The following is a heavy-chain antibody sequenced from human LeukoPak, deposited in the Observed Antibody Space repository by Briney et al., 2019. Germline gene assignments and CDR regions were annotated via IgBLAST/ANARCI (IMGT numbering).Heavy chain of an antibody. CDR3: ARDDYHDSSGFPNWFDP. D-gene: IGHD3-22*01. J-gene: IGHJ5*02. CDR2: IKPNSGAT. CDR1: GYTFTGYY. V-gene: IGHV1-2*02. Sequence: ASVKVSCKASGYTFTGYYIYWVRQAPGQGLEWMGWIKPNSGATNYAQKFQGRVTMTRDTSISTAYMELSRLRSDDTAVYYCARDDYHDSSGFPNWFDPWGQGTLVTVSS.